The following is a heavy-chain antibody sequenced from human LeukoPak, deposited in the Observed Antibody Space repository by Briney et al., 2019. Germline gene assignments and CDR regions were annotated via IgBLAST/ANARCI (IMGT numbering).Heavy chain of an antibody. CDR1: GYTFTGYY. CDR2: INPNSGGT. Sequence: ASVKVSCKASGYTFTGYYMHWVRQAPGQGLEWMGWINPNSGGTNYAHKFQGRVTMTRDTSISTAYMELSRLRSDDTAVYYCATDYGYNYRDYWGQGTLVTVSS. V-gene: IGHV1-2*02. J-gene: IGHJ4*02. CDR3: ATDYGYNYRDY. D-gene: IGHD5-24*01.